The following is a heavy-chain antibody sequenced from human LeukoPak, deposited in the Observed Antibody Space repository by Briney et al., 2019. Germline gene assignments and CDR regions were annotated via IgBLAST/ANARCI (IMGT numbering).Heavy chain of an antibody. J-gene: IGHJ4*02. CDR1: GFTFSSYS. V-gene: IGHV3-21*01. CDR3: ARDRFGIAAAGTFDY. Sequence: KPGGSLRLSCAASGFTFSSYSMNWVRQAPGKGLEWVSSISSSSSYIYYADSVRGRFTIPRDNAKNSLYLQMNSLRAEDTAVYYCARDRFGIAAAGTFDYWGQGTLVTVSS. D-gene: IGHD6-13*01. CDR2: ISSSSSYI.